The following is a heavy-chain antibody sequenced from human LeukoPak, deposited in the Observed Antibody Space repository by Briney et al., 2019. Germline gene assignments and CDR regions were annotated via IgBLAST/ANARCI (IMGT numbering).Heavy chain of an antibody. D-gene: IGHD6-19*01. V-gene: IGHV1-2*02. J-gene: IGHJ5*02. CDR3: ARYLAYSSGWSYTDWFDP. CDR1: GYTFTGYY. Sequence: SVKVSCKASGYTFTGYYMHWVRQAPGQGLEWMGWINPNSGGTNYAKKFQGRVTMTRDTSISTAYMELSRLRSDDTAVYYCARYLAYSSGWSYTDWFDPWGQGTLVTVSS. CDR2: INPNSGGT.